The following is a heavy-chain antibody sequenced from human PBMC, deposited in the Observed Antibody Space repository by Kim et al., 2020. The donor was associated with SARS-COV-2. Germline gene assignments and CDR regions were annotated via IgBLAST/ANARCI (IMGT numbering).Heavy chain of an antibody. J-gene: IGHJ4*02. V-gene: IGHV3-23*01. D-gene: IGHD2-15*01. CDR1: GFTFSSYA. Sequence: GGSLRLSCAASGFTFSSYAMSWVRQAPGKGLEWVSAISGSGGSTYYADSVKGRFTISRDNSKNTLYLQMNSLRAEDTAVYYCAKDYKGYCSGGSCYPGDYWGQGTLVTVSS. CDR2: ISGSGGST. CDR3: AKDYKGYCSGGSCYPGDY.